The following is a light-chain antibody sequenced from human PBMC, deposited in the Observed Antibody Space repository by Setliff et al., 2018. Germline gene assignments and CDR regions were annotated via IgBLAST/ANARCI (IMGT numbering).Light chain of an antibody. CDR2: DVS. Sequence: QSALTQPRSVSGSPGQSVTISCTGTSSDVGGYNYVSWYQQHPGKAPKLMIYDVSKRPSGVPVRFSGSKSGNTASLTISGLQAEDEADYYCCSYAGSSDVFGTGTKVTVL. CDR3: CSYAGSSDV. J-gene: IGLJ1*01. V-gene: IGLV2-11*01. CDR1: SSDVGGYNY.